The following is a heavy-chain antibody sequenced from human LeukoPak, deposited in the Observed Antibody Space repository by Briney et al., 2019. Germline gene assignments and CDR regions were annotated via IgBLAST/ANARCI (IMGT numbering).Heavy chain of an antibody. CDR1: GATFSSYA. CDR3: AREGNYYGSGSLIGGYNWFDP. D-gene: IGHD3-10*01. Sequence: ASVKASCKASGATFSSYAISWVRQAPGQGLEWRGGIIPIFGTANYAQKFQGRVTITTDESTSTAYMELSSLRSEDTAVYYCAREGNYYGSGSLIGGYNWFDPWGQGTLVTVSS. V-gene: IGHV1-69*05. CDR2: IIPIFGTA. J-gene: IGHJ5*02.